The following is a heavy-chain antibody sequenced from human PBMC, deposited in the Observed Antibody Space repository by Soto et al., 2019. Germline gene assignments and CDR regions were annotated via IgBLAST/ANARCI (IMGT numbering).Heavy chain of an antibody. J-gene: IGHJ5*02. CDR1: GGTFSSYA. Sequence: SVKVSCKASGGTFSSYAISWVRQAPGQGLEWMGGIIPIFGTANYAQKFQGRVTITADKSTSTAYMELSSLRSEDTAVYYCARANDSSGYYYPVSWFDPWGQGTLVTVSS. CDR3: ARANDSSGYYYPVSWFDP. D-gene: IGHD3-22*01. V-gene: IGHV1-69*06. CDR2: IIPIFGTA.